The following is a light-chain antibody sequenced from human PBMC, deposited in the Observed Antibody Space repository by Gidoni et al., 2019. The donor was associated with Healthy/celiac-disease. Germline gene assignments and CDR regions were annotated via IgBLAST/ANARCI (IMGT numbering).Light chain of an antibody. CDR2: GAS. J-gene: IGKJ5*01. CDR1: QSVSSN. V-gene: IGKV3-15*01. Sequence: EIVMTHSPATLSVSPGERATLSCRASQSVSSNLAWYQQKPGQAPRLLIDGASTRATGIPARFSGSGSGTEFNITISSLQSEDFAVYYCQQYNKWPPITFGQGTRLEIK. CDR3: QQYNKWPPIT.